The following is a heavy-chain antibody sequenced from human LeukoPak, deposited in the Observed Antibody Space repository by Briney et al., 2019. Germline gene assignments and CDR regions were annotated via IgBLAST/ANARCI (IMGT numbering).Heavy chain of an antibody. CDR3: AKRTGATLASYYCYMDV. V-gene: IGHV3-11*01. J-gene: IGHJ6*03. D-gene: IGHD1-1*01. CDR1: GFTFSDYY. Sequence: GGSLRLSCAAPGFTFSDYYMSWIRQAPGKGLEWVSYLSGSGDTIYYADSVKGRFTISRDNAKNSLYLQMNSLRAEDTAVYYCAKRTGATLASYYCYMDVWGKGTTVTVSS. CDR2: LSGSGDTI.